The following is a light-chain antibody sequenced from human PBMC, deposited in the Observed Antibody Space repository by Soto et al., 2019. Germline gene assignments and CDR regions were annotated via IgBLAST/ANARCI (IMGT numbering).Light chain of an antibody. Sequence: DIQMTQSPSTLSASVGDRVTLTCRASQSIGSSLAWYQQKPGKAPNLLIYNASSLESGVPSRFSGSGSGAEFTLTISSLQPDDFATYYCQQYSLYPWTFGQGTKVESK. CDR2: NAS. V-gene: IGKV1-5*03. J-gene: IGKJ1*01. CDR3: QQYSLYPWT. CDR1: QSIGSS.